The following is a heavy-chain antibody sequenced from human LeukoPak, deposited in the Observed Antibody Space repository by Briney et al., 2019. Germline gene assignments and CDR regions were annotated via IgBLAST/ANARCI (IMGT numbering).Heavy chain of an antibody. V-gene: IGHV1-69*04. Sequence: ASVKVSCKASGGTFSSYAISWVRQAPGQGLEWMGRIIPILGIANDAQKFQGRVTITADKSTSTAYMELSSLRSEDTAVYYCARDTGIYSSGPKSVFDYWGQGTLVTVSS. CDR1: GGTFSSYA. D-gene: IGHD6-19*01. CDR3: ARDTGIYSSGPKSVFDY. CDR2: IIPILGIA. J-gene: IGHJ4*02.